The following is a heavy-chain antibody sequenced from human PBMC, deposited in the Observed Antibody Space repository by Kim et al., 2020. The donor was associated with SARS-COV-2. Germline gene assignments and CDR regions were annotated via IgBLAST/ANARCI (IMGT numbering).Heavy chain of an antibody. D-gene: IGHD3-16*01. CDR2: ISSSSYYT. CDR3: SCADFAFVWGCYYDYDY. V-gene: IGHV3-11*03. J-gene: IGHJ6*03. Sequence: GGSLRLSCAASGFTFGDYYMSWIRQAPGKGLEWVSFISSSSYYTNYAYSATGRFTISIANANNSLYLYLHSISPETKAAYDYSCADFAFVWGCYYDYDY. CDR1: GFTFGDYY.